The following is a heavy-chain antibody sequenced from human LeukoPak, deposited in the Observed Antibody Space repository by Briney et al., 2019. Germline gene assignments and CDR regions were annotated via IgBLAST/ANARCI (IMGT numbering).Heavy chain of an antibody. J-gene: IGHJ6*02. D-gene: IGHD3-10*01. CDR2: ISDYNGNT. V-gene: IGHV1-18*01. CDR1: GYTFSLYG. Sequence: GASVKVSCKASGYTFSLYGLSWVRQAPGQGVEWMGWISDYNGNTDYAQKFQGRVRLTTDTDTTTAYMELRSLRPDDTAVYFCAREGYYHGSGTYSPPKYYGMDVWGQGTMVTVSS. CDR3: AREGYYHGSGTYSPPKYYGMDV.